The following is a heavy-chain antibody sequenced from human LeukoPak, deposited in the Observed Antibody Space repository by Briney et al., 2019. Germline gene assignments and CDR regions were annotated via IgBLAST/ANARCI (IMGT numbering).Heavy chain of an antibody. V-gene: IGHV4-4*09. CDR1: GGSISSYY. J-gene: IGHJ5*02. Sequence: PSETLSLTCTVSGGSISSYYWSWIRQPPGKGLEWIGYIYTSGSTNYNPSLKSRVTISVDTSKNQFSLKLTSVTAADTAVYYCARHGVRGAPYNWFDPWGQGTLVTVSS. CDR2: IYTSGST. CDR3: ARHGVRGAPYNWFDP. D-gene: IGHD3-10*01.